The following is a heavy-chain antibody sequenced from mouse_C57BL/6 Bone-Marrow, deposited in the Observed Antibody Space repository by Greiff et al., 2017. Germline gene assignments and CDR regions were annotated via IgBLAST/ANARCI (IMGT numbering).Heavy chain of an antibody. Sequence: QVQLQQSGAELVKPGASVKMSCKASGYTFTSYWITWVKQRPGQGLEWIGDIYPGSGSTNYNEKFKSKATLTVDTSSSTAYMQLSSLTSEDSAVYYCARESYSNCVAWFADWGQGTLVTVSA. CDR2: IYPGSGST. V-gene: IGHV1-55*01. J-gene: IGHJ3*01. CDR1: GYTFTSYW. CDR3: ARESYSNCVAWFAD. D-gene: IGHD2-5*01.